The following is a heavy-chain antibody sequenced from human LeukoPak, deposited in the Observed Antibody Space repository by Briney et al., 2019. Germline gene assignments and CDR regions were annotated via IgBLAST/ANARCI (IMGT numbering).Heavy chain of an antibody. J-gene: IGHJ5*02. CDR2: INHSGST. CDR3: ARGGIPAAVYNWFDP. Sequence: SETLSLTCAVYGGSFSGYYWSWIRQPPGKGLEWIGEINHSGSTNYNPSLKSRVTISVDTSKNQFSLKLSSVTAADTAVYYCARGGIPAAVYNWFDPWGQGTLVTVSS. CDR1: GGSFSGYY. D-gene: IGHD6-13*01. V-gene: IGHV4-34*01.